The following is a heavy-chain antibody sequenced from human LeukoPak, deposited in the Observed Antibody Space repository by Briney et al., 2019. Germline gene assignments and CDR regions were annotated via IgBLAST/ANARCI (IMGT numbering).Heavy chain of an antibody. CDR1: GFTFDDYA. D-gene: IGHD3-22*01. CDR3: ARENYDSSGYYWLYFDY. V-gene: IGHV3-43*02. CDR2: ISGDGGST. Sequence: GGSLRLSCAASGFTFDDYAMHWVRQAPGKGLEWVSLISGDGGSTYYADSVKGRFTISRDNSKNSLYLQMNSLRTEDTALYYCARENYDSSGYYWLYFDYSGQGTLVTVSS. J-gene: IGHJ4*02.